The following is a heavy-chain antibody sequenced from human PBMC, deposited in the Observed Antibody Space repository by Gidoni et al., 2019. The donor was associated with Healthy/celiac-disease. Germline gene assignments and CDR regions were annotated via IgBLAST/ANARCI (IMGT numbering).Heavy chain of an antibody. CDR1: GFTFSSYG. V-gene: IGHV3-30*18. CDR3: AKDGNSEEPPLDY. D-gene: IGHD1-1*01. Sequence: QVQLVESGGGVVQPGRSLRLSCSASGFTFSSYGMHWVRQAPGKGLEWVAVISYDGSNKYYADSVKGRVTISRENSKNTLYLQMNSLRAEDTAVYYCAKDGNSEEPPLDYWGQGTLVTVSS. J-gene: IGHJ4*02. CDR2: ISYDGSNK.